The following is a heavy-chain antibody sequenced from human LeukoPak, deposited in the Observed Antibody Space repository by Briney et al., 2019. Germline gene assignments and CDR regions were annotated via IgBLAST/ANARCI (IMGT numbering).Heavy chain of an antibody. CDR2: IHRSRST. Sequence: SETLSLTCTGSGGSISNCYWSWIRQPPGKGLEWIGYIHRSRSTNYNPSLKSRVTISVDTSKNQFSLKLSSVTAADTAVYYCARLIPGIAVAGTTYYHYLDVWGKGTTVNVSS. J-gene: IGHJ6*03. CDR3: ARLIPGIAVAGTTYYHYLDV. CDR1: GGSISNCY. D-gene: IGHD6-19*01. V-gene: IGHV4-59*08.